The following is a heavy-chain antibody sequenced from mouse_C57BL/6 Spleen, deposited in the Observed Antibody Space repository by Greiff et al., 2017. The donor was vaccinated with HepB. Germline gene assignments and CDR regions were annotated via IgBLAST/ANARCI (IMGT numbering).Heavy chain of an antibody. Sequence: VQLQQSGAELVKPGASVKLSCKASGYTFTSYWMQWVKQRPGQGLEWIGEIDPSDSYTNYNQKFKGKATLTVDTSSSTAYMQLSSLTSEDSAVYYCARHYYGSSLYFDVWGTGTTVTVSS. D-gene: IGHD1-1*01. CDR2: IDPSDSYT. CDR3: ARHYYGSSLYFDV. CDR1: GYTFTSYW. V-gene: IGHV1-50*01. J-gene: IGHJ1*03.